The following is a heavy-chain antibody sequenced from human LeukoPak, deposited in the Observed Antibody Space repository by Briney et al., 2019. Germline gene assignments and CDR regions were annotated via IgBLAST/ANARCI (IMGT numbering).Heavy chain of an antibody. J-gene: IGHJ3*02. V-gene: IGHV3-9*01. Sequence: GGSLRLSCAASGFTFDDYAMHWVRQAPGKGLEWVSGISWNSGSIGYADSVKGRFTISRDNAKNSLYLQMNSLRAEDTALYYCAKDIGLGYSYGPGALDIWGQGTMVTVSS. CDR3: AKDIGLGYSYGPGALDI. CDR1: GFTFDDYA. CDR2: ISWNSGSI. D-gene: IGHD5-18*01.